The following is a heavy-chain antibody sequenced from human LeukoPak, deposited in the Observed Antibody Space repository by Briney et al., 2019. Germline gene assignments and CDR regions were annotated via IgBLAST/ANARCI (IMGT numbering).Heavy chain of an antibody. V-gene: IGHV3-30*18. CDR3: AKAPVTTCRGAYCYPFDY. CDR2: ISYDGTVK. J-gene: IGHJ4*02. D-gene: IGHD2-21*01. Sequence: GGSLRLSCAASGFTFNNYGMHWVRQAPGKGLEWVAVISYDGTVKHYADSVKGRFIISRDSSKNTLFLQMNRLRPEDAAVYYCAKAPVTTCRGAYCYPFDYWGQGTLVTVSS. CDR1: GFTFNNYG.